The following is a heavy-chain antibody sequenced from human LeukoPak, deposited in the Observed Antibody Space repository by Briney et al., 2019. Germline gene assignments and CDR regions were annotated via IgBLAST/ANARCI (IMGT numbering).Heavy chain of an antibody. Sequence: VASVKVSCKASGGTFSSYATSWVRQAPGQGLEWMGRIIPILGIANYAQKFQGRVTITADKSTSTAYMELSSLRSEDTAVYYCARTRAFLLYNVIDDYWGQGTLVTVSS. CDR3: ARTRAFLLYNVIDDY. V-gene: IGHV1-69*04. J-gene: IGHJ4*02. CDR2: IIPILGIA. D-gene: IGHD3-3*02. CDR1: GGTFSSYA.